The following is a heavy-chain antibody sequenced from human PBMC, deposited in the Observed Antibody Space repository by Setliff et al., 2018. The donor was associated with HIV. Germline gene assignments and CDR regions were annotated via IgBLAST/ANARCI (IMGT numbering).Heavy chain of an antibody. J-gene: IGHJ4*02. CDR1: GPSINIHY. D-gene: IGHD4-17*01. CDR2: IYSTGST. V-gene: IGHV4-59*11. Sequence: SETLSLTCTVSGPSINIHYWSWIRQSPGKGFEWIGCIYSTGSTNYNPSLQSRVTISMVASRNQFSLKVTSVTAADTAVYYCAKGAGFYGDYTFDHWGQGRQVTVSS. CDR3: AKGAGFYGDYTFDH.